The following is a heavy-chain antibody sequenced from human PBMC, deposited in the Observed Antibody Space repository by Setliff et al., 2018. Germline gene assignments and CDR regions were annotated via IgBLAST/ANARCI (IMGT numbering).Heavy chain of an antibody. CDR1: GGSISPYF. D-gene: IGHD5-18*01. CDR3: VRDRTAYSYGLDV. Sequence: SETLSLTCTVSGGSISPYFWRWIRQPPGKGLEWIGYIYHNGNTNYNPSLKTRLTMSVDPSKNQFALNLRSVTAADTAVYYCVRDRTAYSYGLDVWGQGTTVTVSS. CDR2: IYHNGNT. J-gene: IGHJ6*02. V-gene: IGHV4-59*01.